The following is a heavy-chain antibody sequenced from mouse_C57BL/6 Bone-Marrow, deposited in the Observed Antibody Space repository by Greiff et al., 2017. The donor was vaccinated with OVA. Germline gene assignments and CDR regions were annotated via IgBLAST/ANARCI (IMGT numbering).Heavy chain of an antibody. J-gene: IGHJ4*01. V-gene: IGHV5-15*01. CDR2: ISNLAYSI. Sequence: EVHLVESGGGLVQPGGSLKLSCAASGFTFSDYGMAWVRQAPRKGPEWLAFISNLAYSIYYAATVSGRITISRENATNTLYLVMSSIRSEDTAMFYCAIHYYGSPGAMDYWGQGTSVTVSS. CDR3: AIHYYGSPGAMDY. CDR1: GFTFSDYG. D-gene: IGHD1-1*01.